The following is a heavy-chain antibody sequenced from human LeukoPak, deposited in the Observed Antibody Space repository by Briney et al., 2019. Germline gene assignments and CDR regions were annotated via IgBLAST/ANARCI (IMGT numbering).Heavy chain of an antibody. Sequence: GGSLRLSCAASGFTFDDYAMHWVRQAPGEGLEWVSGISWNSGSIGYADSVKGRFTISRDNAKNSLYLQMNSLRAEDTALYYCAKDIDGYDSSGCIDYWGQGTLVTVSS. CDR2: ISWNSGSI. D-gene: IGHD3-22*01. CDR3: AKDIDGYDSSGCIDY. V-gene: IGHV3-9*01. CDR1: GFTFDDYA. J-gene: IGHJ4*02.